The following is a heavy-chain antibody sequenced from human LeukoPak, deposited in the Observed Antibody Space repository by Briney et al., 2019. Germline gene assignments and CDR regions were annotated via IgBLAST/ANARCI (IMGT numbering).Heavy chain of an antibody. CDR3: ASAYYYNSGIEY. CDR1: GGSITSRTYY. J-gene: IGHJ4*02. CDR2: IHYSGST. V-gene: IGHV4-39*07. D-gene: IGHD3-10*01. Sequence: PSETLSLTCTVSGGSITSRTYYWGWIRQPPGKGLEWIGSIHYSGSTYYSPSLKSRVTISVDTSKNQFSLMLRSVTAADTAVYYCASAYYYNSGIEYWGQGTLVTVSS.